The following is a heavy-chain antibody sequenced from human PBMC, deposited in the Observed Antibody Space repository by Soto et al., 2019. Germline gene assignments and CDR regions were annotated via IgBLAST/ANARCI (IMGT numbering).Heavy chain of an antibody. J-gene: IGHJ4*02. CDR1: GASINTAGYS. D-gene: IGHD3-22*01. CDR3: ARVYDSSGYFIDY. V-gene: IGHV4-30-2*01. CDR2: MYHSGAT. Sequence: PLETLSLTCAVSGASINTAGYSWTWLRQPPGKGLEWIGYMYHSGATTYNPSLQSRVTISGDGSKNQFSLRLTSVTAADTATYYCARVYDSSGYFIDYWGPGTLVTVSS.